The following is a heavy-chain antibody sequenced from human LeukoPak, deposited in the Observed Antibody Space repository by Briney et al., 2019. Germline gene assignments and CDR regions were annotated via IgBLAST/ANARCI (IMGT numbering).Heavy chain of an antibody. V-gene: IGHV1-18*01. J-gene: IGHJ2*01. Sequence: GASVKVSCKASGYTFTSYGISWVRQAPGQGLEWMGWISAYNGNTNYAQKLQGRVTMTTDTSTSTAYMELRSLRSDDTAVYYCAREAHYYDSSGSYGYWYFDLWGRGTLVTVSS. CDR3: AREAHYYDSSGSYGYWYFDL. D-gene: IGHD3-22*01. CDR2: ISAYNGNT. CDR1: GYTFTSYG.